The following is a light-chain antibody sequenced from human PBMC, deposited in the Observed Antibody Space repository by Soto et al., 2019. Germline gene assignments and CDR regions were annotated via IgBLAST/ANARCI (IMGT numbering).Light chain of an antibody. V-gene: IGLV2-23*01. CDR2: EGS. CDR3: CSYAGSRTLV. J-gene: IGLJ2*01. CDR1: SSDVGSYNL. Sequence: QSALTQPASVSGSPGQSITISCTGTSSDVGSYNLVSWYQQHPGKAPKLMIYEGSKRPSGVSNRFSGSKSGNTSSLTISGLQAEDEDDYYCCSYAGSRTLVFGGGPKVTVL.